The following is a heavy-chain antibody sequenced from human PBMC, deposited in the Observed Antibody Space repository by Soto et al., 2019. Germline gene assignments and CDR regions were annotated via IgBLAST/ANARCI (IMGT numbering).Heavy chain of an antibody. Sequence: PGGSLRLSCAASGFTFSSYAMSWVRQAPGKGLEWVSAISGSGGSTYYADSVKGRFTTSRDNSKNTLYLQMNSLRAEDTAVYYCAKVIQRDLKIVVVITAVAFDIWGQGTMVTVSS. J-gene: IGHJ3*02. V-gene: IGHV3-23*01. D-gene: IGHD3-22*01. CDR1: GFTFSSYA. CDR3: AKVIQRDLKIVVVITAVAFDI. CDR2: ISGSGGST.